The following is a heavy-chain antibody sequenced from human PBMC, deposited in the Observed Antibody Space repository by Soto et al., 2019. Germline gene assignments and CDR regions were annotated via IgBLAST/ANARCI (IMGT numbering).Heavy chain of an antibody. J-gene: IGHJ5*01. CDR2: VYHTGDT. Sequence: SETLSLTCGVSGGTVASSHWWSWVRQSPGGGLEWIGNVYHTGDTNFNPSLQSRVTISADKSNNQFSLRLNSLTAADTAVYFCARDIVTAGGNNYFDSWGTGTLGTVSS. CDR3: ARDIVTAGGNNYFDS. V-gene: IGHV4-4*02. CDR1: GGTVASSHW. D-gene: IGHD2-21*02.